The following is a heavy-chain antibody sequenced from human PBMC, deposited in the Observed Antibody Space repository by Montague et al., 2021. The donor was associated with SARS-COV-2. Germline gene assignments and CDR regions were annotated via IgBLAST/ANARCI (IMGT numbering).Heavy chain of an antibody. D-gene: IGHD3-10*01. CDR1: GFTFSDYY. Sequence: SLRLSCAASGFTFSDYYMSWIRQAPGKGLEWVSYISNSGSNTNYADSVKGRFTISRDNAKNSLYLQMNSLRAEDTAVYYCAKSSLLWFGRPFDFWGQGTLVTVSS. CDR3: AKSSLLWFGRPFDF. V-gene: IGHV3-11*03. CDR2: ISNSGSNT. J-gene: IGHJ4*02.